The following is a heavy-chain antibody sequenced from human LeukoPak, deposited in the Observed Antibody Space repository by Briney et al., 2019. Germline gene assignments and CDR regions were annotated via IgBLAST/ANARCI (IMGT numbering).Heavy chain of an antibody. J-gene: IGHJ4*02. CDR2: ITSAGENT. Sequence: PGGSLRLSCAVSEFTFSIYAMSWVRQAPGKGLEWVSSITSAGENTFYTGSVKGRFTISRDNSRNTLYLQMNSLRAEDTAIYYCAKDRPNYYGSNGHYYRRDGDYWGQGTLVTVSS. V-gene: IGHV3-23*01. CDR3: AKDRPNYYGSNGHYYRRDGDY. CDR1: EFTFSIYA. D-gene: IGHD3-22*01.